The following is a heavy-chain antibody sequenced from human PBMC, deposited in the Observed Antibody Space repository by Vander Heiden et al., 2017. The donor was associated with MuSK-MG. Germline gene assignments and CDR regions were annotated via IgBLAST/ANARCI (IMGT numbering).Heavy chain of an antibody. CDR1: GGSISSYY. V-gene: IGHV4-59*01. D-gene: IGHD3-9*01. Sequence: QVQLQESGPGLVKPSETLSLTCTVSGGSISSYYWSWIRQPPGKGLEWIGYIDYSGSTNYNPSLKSRVTISVDTSKNQFSLKLSPVTAADTAVYYSARLDSSLWYFDLWGRGTLVNLSS. J-gene: IGHJ2*01. CDR3: ARLDSSLWYFDL. CDR2: IDYSGST.